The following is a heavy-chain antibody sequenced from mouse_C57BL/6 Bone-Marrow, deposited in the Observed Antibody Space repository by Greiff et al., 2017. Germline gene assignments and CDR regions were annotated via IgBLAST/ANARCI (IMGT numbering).Heavy chain of an antibody. CDR1: GYTFPSYW. J-gene: IGHJ2*01. CDR3: ARSYGFDY. V-gene: IGHV1-55*01. Sequence: VKLVESGAELVKPGASVKMSCTASGYTFPSYWITWVKQRPGQGLEWIGDIYPGSGSTNYNEKFKSKATLTVDTSSSTAYMQLSSLTSEDSAVYYCARSYGFDYWGQGTTLTVSS. CDR2: IYPGSGST. D-gene: IGHD1-1*02.